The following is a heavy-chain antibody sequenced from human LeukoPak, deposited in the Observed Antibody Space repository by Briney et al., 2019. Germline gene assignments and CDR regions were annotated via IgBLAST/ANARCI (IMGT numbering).Heavy chain of an antibody. J-gene: IGHJ6*02. Sequence: SETLSLTCAVYGGSFSGYYWSWIRQPPGKGREWSGEINHSGSTNYNPSLKSRVTISVDTSKNQFSLKLSSVTAADTAVYYCARGRNPRTAGYCSGGSCYRIGMDVWGQGTTVTVSS. V-gene: IGHV4-34*01. D-gene: IGHD2-15*01. CDR3: ARGRNPRTAGYCSGGSCYRIGMDV. CDR2: INHSGST. CDR1: GGSFSGYY.